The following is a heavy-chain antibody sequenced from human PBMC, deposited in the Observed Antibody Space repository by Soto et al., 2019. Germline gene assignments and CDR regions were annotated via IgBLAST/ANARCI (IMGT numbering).Heavy chain of an antibody. CDR3: ARDGQGGFLDS. J-gene: IGHJ5*01. CDR2: IREDGGYE. D-gene: IGHD5-12*01. V-gene: IGHV3-7*01. CDR1: GFTVSTYW. Sequence: EVQLVESGGGLVQPGESLRLSCAASGFTVSTYWISWVRQDPEKGLEWVANIREDGGYEGYVDSVKGRFTISRDNAKNSVYLQMTSLRVEDTAVYYCARDGQGGFLDSWGQGTLVTVSS.